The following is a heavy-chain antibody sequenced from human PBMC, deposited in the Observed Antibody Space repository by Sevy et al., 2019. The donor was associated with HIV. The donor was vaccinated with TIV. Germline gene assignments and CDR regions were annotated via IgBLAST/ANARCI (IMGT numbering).Heavy chain of an antibody. CDR2: ISGLTNYI. J-gene: IGHJ6*02. V-gene: IGHV3-11*05. CDR3: ARDCNSASCLWGLDV. CDR1: GFAFSDYY. Sequence: GGSLRLSCAASGFAFSDYYMNWIRQAPGKGLEWVSCISGLTNYINYADSVKGRFTISRDNAKNSVYLQMNSLRAEDTALYYCARDCNSASCLWGLDVWGQGTTVTVSS. D-gene: IGHD2-2*01.